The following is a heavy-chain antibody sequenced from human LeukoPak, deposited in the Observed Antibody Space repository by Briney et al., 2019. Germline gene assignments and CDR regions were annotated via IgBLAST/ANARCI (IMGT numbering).Heavy chain of an antibody. D-gene: IGHD3-10*01. CDR3: ARGGVNHGFDI. CDR2: INNDGTNT. J-gene: IGHJ3*02. Sequence: PGGSLRLSCAASGFTFSSYWMHWVRQAPGKGLVWVSRINNDGTNTIYADSVKGRFTISRDNAKNTLYLQMNSLRAEDTSVFYCARGGVNHGFDIWGQGTMVTVSS. V-gene: IGHV3-74*01. CDR1: GFTFSSYW.